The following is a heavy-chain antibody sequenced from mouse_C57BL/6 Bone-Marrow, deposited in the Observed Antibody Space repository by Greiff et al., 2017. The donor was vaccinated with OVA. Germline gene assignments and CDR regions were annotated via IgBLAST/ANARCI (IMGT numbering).Heavy chain of an antibody. CDR1: GYTFTSYW. V-gene: IGHV1-64*01. CDR3: ASAYYSNPYSY. J-gene: IGHJ4*01. CDR2: IHPNSGST. Sequence: QVQLKQPGAELVKPGASVKLSCKASGYTFTSYWMHWVKQRPGQGLEWIGMIHPNSGSTNYNEKFKSKATLTVDKSSSTAYMQLSSLTSEDSAVYYCASAYYSNPYSYWGQGTSVTVSS. D-gene: IGHD2-5*01.